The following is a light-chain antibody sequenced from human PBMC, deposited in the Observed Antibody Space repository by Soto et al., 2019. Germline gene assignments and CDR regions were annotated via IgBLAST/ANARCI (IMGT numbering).Light chain of an antibody. V-gene: IGLV1-40*01. CDR1: SFDIGAGYA. J-gene: IGLJ1*01. CDR3: QSYDSSLSGFYV. Sequence: QSVLTQPPSVSGAPGQRVTISCTGNSFDIGAGYAVHWYQQLPGTAPKLLIYGNSNRPSGVPDRFSGSKSGTSASLAITGLQAEDEADYYCQSYDSSLSGFYVFGTGTKLTVL. CDR2: GNS.